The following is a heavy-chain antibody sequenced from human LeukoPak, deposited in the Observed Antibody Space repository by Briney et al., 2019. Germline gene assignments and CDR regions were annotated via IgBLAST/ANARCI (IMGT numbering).Heavy chain of an antibody. Sequence: ASVKVSCKASGGTFSSYAINWVRQATGQGLEWMGWMNPNSGNTGYAQKFQGRVTMTRNTSISTAYMELSSLRSEDTAVYYCARSPSMVAGTWWFDPWGQGTLVTVSS. J-gene: IGHJ5*02. CDR3: ARSPSMVAGTWWFDP. D-gene: IGHD6-13*01. CDR1: GGTFSSYA. CDR2: MNPNSGNT. V-gene: IGHV1-8*02.